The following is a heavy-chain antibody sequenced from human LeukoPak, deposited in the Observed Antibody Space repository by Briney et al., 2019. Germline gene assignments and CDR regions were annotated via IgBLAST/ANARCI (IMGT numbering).Heavy chain of an antibody. CDR1: GFTFSSYG. J-gene: IGHJ4*02. D-gene: IGHD7-27*01. V-gene: IGHV3-30*02. CDR3: ANTKGLTGDLHFDY. Sequence: PGGSLRLSCAASGFTFSSYGMHWVRQAPGKGLEWVAFIRYDGSNKYYADSVKGRFTISRDNSKNTLYLQMNSLRAEDTAVYYCANTKGLTGDLHFDYWGQGTLVTVSS. CDR2: IRYDGSNK.